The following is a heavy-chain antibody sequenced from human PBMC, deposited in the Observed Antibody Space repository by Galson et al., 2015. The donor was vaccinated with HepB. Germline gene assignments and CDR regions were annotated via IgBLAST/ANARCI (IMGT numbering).Heavy chain of an antibody. CDR3: ATDGLGITMIEY. CDR1: GYTLTELS. CDR2: FDPEDGET. V-gene: IGHV1-24*01. Sequence: CKVSGYTLTELSMHWVRQAPGKGLEWMGGFDPEDGETIYAQKFQGRVTMTEDTSTDTAYMELSSLRSEDTAVYYCATDGLGITMIEYWGQGTLVTVSS. D-gene: IGHD3-22*01. J-gene: IGHJ4*02.